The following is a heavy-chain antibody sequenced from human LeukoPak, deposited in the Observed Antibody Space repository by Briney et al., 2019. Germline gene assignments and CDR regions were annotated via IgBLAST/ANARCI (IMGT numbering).Heavy chain of an antibody. CDR3: ANSEFLEYIRGV. V-gene: IGHV3-7*03. CDR1: GFTFSSYW. D-gene: IGHD3-3*01. J-gene: IGHJ4*02. Sequence: GGSLRLSCAASGFTFSSYWMNWVRQAPGKGLEWVANIKQDGNEKYYVDSVKGRFTISRDNAKNSLYLQMNSLRAEDTAVYYCANSEFLEYIRGVWGQGTLGTVSS. CDR2: IKQDGNEK.